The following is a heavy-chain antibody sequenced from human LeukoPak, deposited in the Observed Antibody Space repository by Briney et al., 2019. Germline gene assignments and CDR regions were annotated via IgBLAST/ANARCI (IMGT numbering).Heavy chain of an antibody. V-gene: IGHV4-34*01. J-gene: IGHJ4*02. CDR1: GGSFSGYY. CDR3: ARALYDSSGYTY. Sequence: SETLSLTCAVYGGSFSGYYWSWIRQPPGKGLEWIGEINHGGSTNYNPSLKSRVTISVDTSKNQFSLKLSSVTAADTAVYYCARALYDSSGYTYWGQGTLVTVSS. D-gene: IGHD3-22*01. CDR2: INHGGST.